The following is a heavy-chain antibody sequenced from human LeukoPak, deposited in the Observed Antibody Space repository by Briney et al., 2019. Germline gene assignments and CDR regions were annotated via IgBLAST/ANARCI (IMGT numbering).Heavy chain of an antibody. D-gene: IGHD3-22*01. V-gene: IGHV3-11*04. Sequence: TGGSLRLSCAASGFSFSDYYMSWIRQAPGKGLEWGSNISSSSNTINYADSVKGRFTISRDNAKNSLYLQMNSLRAEDTAVYYCARDYYHSSGYYAFDIWGQGTMVTVSS. CDR3: ARDYYHSSGYYAFDI. CDR1: GFSFSDYY. CDR2: ISSSSNTI. J-gene: IGHJ3*02.